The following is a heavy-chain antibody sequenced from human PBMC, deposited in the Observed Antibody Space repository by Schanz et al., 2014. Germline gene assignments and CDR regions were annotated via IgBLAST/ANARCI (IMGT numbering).Heavy chain of an antibody. CDR2: ISYSGST. J-gene: IGHJ3*02. Sequence: QLQLQESGPGLVKPSETLSLTCTVSGGSISSGGDYWSWIRQHPGKGLEWIGFISYSGSTYYNPSLKSRVTISVDTSKNQFSLNLSSATAADTAVYYCARDRGHGDLPGDIWGQGTMVTVSS. CDR1: GGSISSGGDY. D-gene: IGHD4-17*01. V-gene: IGHV4-31*03. CDR3: ARDRGHGDLPGDI.